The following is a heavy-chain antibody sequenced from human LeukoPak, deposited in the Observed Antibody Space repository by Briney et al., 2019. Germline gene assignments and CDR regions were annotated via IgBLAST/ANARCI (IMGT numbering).Heavy chain of an antibody. V-gene: IGHV4-4*02. Sequence: SETLSLTCAVSGGSISSSNWWSWVRQPPGKGLEWIGEIYHSGSTNYNPSLKSRVTISVDKSKNQFSLKLSSVTAADTAVYYRASRYCSSTSCYGMDVWGQGTTVTVSS. D-gene: IGHD2-2*01. CDR2: IYHSGST. CDR3: ASRYCSSTSCYGMDV. CDR1: GGSISSSNW. J-gene: IGHJ6*02.